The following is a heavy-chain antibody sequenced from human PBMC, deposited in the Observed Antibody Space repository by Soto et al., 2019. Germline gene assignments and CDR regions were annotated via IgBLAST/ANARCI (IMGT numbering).Heavy chain of an antibody. CDR1: GFTFSGYW. Sequence: EVQLVESGAGLVQPGGSLRLSCAASGFTFSGYWMSWVRQAPGKGLEWVANIKQDGSEQFYVDSVKGRFTISRDNAKNSLYLQMNSLRAEDTAVYYCAREAVWGQGTTVTVSS. CDR2: IKQDGSEQ. CDR3: AREAV. V-gene: IGHV3-7*05. J-gene: IGHJ6*02.